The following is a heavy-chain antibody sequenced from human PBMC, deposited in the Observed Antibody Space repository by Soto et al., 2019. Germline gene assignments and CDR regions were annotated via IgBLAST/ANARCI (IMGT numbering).Heavy chain of an antibody. CDR3: ARDKRDLRFLEWSYYFDY. V-gene: IGHV3-30-3*01. CDR2: ISYDGSNK. CDR1: GFTFSSCA. J-gene: IGHJ4*02. Sequence: QVQLVESGGGVVQPGRSLRLSCAASGFTFSSCAMHWVRQAPGKGLEWVAVISYDGSNKYYADSVKGRFTVSRDNSKTTQYLQVNSMRAEDTTVYYCARDKRDLRFLEWSYYFDYWGQGTLVTVSS. D-gene: IGHD3-3*01.